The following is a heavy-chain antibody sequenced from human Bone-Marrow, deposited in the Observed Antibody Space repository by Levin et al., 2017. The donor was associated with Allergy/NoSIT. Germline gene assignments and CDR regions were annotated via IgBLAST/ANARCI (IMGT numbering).Heavy chain of an antibody. V-gene: IGHV3-66*01. CDR3: ARNGVGTAAGTP. Sequence: GGSLRLSCTASGFSVSRNYMSWVRQAPGKGLEWVSLIYSGGDTQYADSVKGRFTISRDNSRNTLYLQMNSLRGDDTAVYYCARNGVGTAAGTPWGQGTLVTVSS. CDR2: IYSGGDT. J-gene: IGHJ4*02. D-gene: IGHD6-13*01. CDR1: GFSVSRNY.